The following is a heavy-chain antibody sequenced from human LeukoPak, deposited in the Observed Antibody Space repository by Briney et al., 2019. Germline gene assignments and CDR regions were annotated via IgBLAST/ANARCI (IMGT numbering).Heavy chain of an antibody. CDR2: IIPIFGTA. CDR1: GGTFSSYA. D-gene: IGHD3-10*01. Sequence: ASVKVSCKASGGTFSSYAISWVRQAPGQGLEWMGGIIPIFGTANYAQKFQGRVTITADESTSTAYMELSSLRSEDTAVYYCARVAPYYYGSGSYYPTDVWGQGTTVTVSS. V-gene: IGHV1-69*13. CDR3: ARVAPYYYGSGSYYPTDV. J-gene: IGHJ6*02.